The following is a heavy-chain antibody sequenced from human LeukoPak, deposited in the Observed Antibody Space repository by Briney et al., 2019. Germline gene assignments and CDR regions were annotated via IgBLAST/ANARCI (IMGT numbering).Heavy chain of an antibody. V-gene: IGHV3-30*02. CDR2: IRYGGGDK. CDR1: GFTFSSYS. J-gene: IGHJ5*02. D-gene: IGHD6-13*01. CDR3: ARLSTAAAAGYNWFDP. Sequence: GGSLRLSCAASGFTFSSYSMNWVRQAPGKGPEWVAFIRYGGGDKYYGDSVKGRFTISRDNSKNTLYLHMNSLRPEDTAVYYCARLSTAAAAGYNWFDPWGQGTLVTVSS.